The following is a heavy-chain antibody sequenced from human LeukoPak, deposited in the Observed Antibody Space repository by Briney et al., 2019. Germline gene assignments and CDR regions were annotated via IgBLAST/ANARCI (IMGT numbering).Heavy chain of an antibody. D-gene: IGHD4-17*01. CDR1: RYTLTDYY. CDR3: ARDFRYGDYEQFDY. J-gene: IGHJ4*02. V-gene: IGHV1-46*01. CDR2: INPSGGNT. Sequence: GASVKVSCKASRYTLTDYYIHWVRQAPGQGLEWMGIINPSGGNTNYAQKLQGRVTMTTDTSTSTAYMELRSLRSDDTAVYYCARDFRYGDYEQFDYWGQGTLVTVSS.